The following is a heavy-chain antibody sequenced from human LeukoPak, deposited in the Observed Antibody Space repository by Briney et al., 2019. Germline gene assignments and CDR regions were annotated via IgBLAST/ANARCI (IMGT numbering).Heavy chain of an antibody. CDR3: ARGHYYDSSGYLDAFDI. Sequence: SETLSLTCTVSGGSISSYYWSWIRQPPGKGLEWIGYIYYSGSTNYNPSLKSRVTISVDTSKNQFSLKLSSVTAADMAVYYCARGHYYDSSGYLDAFDIWGQGTMVTVSS. V-gene: IGHV4-59*01. J-gene: IGHJ3*02. CDR1: GGSISSYY. D-gene: IGHD3-22*01. CDR2: IYYSGST.